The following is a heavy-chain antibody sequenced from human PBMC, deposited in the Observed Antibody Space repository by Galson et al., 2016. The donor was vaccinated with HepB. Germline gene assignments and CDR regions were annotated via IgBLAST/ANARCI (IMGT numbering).Heavy chain of an antibody. CDR2: IYYSGST. V-gene: IGHV4-31*02. D-gene: IGHD4-23*01. CDR1: GFTFSSYA. J-gene: IGHJ4*02. Sequence: LRLSCAASGFTFSSYAMSWVRQAPGKGLEWIGYIYYSGSTYNNPSLKSRVTISVDTSKNQFSLKLSSVTAADTAVYYCARGTYGGRFFDYWGQGTLVTVSS. CDR3: ARGTYGGRFFDY.